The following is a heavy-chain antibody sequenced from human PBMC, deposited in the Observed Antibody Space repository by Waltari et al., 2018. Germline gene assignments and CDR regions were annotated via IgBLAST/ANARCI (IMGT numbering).Heavy chain of an antibody. CDR1: GGTFSSYA. J-gene: IGHJ3*02. Sequence: QVQLVQSGAEMRKPGSSVRVSCKASGGTFSSYAIAWVRQAPGQGLEWKGGIIPLLGTLSDAEKFQGRVTITADEATSTSYMDLSSLRSEDTAVYFCAREPPDYDSSGYYAFDIWGQGTMVAVSS. D-gene: IGHD3-22*01. CDR2: IIPLLGTL. CDR3: AREPPDYDSSGYYAFDI. V-gene: IGHV1-69*01.